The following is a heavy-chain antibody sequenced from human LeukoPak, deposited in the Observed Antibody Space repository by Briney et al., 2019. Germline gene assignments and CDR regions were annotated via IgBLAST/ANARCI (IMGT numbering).Heavy chain of an antibody. V-gene: IGHV4-59*01. CDR2: IYYSGST. J-gene: IGHJ4*02. CDR1: GFTFGDYA. D-gene: IGHD2-2*01. Sequence: GSLRLSCTASGFTFGDYAMSWVRQAPGKGLEWIGYIYYSGSTNYNPSLKIRVTISVDTSKNQFSLKLSSVTAADTAVYYCARGGVSTSCYDYWGQGTLVTVSS. CDR3: ARGGVSTSCYDY.